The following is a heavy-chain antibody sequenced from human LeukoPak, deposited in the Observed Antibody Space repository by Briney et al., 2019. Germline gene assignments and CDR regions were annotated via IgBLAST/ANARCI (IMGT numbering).Heavy chain of an antibody. CDR3: ARDTAYHWYFDL. J-gene: IGHJ2*01. D-gene: IGHD3-16*01. Sequence: AGSLRLSCAASGFTFSSYSMNWVRQAPGKGLEWVSYISSTSKTIYYADSVKGRFTISRDYTKTSPFLQMNSLRDEDTAVYYCARDTAYHWYFDLWGGGTLVTVSA. V-gene: IGHV3-48*02. CDR2: ISSTSKTI. CDR1: GFTFSSYS.